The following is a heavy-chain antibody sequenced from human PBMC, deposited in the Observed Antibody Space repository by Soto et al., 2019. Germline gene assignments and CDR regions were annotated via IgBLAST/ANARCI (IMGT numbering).Heavy chain of an antibody. D-gene: IGHD1-1*01. V-gene: IGHV4-59*12. CDR2: IYYSGST. CDR1: GGSISSYY. J-gene: IGHJ5*02. Sequence: SETLSLTCTVSGGSISSYYWSWIRQPPGKGLEWIGYIYYSGSTNYNPSLKSRVTISVDTSKNQFSLKLSSVTAADTAVYYCARFHDDFNFDPWGQGTLVTVSS. CDR3: ARFHDDFNFDP.